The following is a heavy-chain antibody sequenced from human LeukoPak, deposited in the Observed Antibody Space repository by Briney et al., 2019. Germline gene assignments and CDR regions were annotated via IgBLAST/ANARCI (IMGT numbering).Heavy chain of an antibody. J-gene: IGHJ4*02. CDR2: IRGSDIST. Sequence: GGSLRLSCAASGLRLTIYAMSWVRQAPGKGLEWVSGIRGSDISTYYADSVKGRFTISRDNSKNTLYLQMNSLRVEDTALYYCAKAYGSRNYFFDYWGQGTLVTVSS. D-gene: IGHD3-10*01. V-gene: IGHV3-23*01. CDR1: GLRLTIYA. CDR3: AKAYGSRNYFFDY.